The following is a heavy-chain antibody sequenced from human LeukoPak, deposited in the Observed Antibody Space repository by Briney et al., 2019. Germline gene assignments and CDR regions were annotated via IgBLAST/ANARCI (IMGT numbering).Heavy chain of an antibody. J-gene: IGHJ3*02. D-gene: IGHD6-13*01. CDR3: ARVQEQQLVLYAFDI. CDR2: IKRDGSEK. CDR1: GGSVSSGSYY. Sequence: ETLSLTCTVSGGSVSSGSYYWSWVRQAPGKGLEWVANIKRDGSEKHYVDSVKGRFTISRDNAKNSLYLQMNSLRAEDTAVYYCARVQEQQLVLYAFDIWGQGTMVAVSS. V-gene: IGHV3-7*04.